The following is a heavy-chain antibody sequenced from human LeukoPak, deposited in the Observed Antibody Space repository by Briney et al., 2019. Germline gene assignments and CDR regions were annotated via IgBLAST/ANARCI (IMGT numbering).Heavy chain of an antibody. CDR2: IYYSGST. Sequence: SGTLSLTCAVSGGSISSGDYYWSWIRQPPGKGLEWIGYIYYSGSTYYNPSLKSRVTISVDTSKDQFSLKLSSVTAADTAVYYSARGRSSSIDFDYWGQGTLVTVSS. J-gene: IGHJ4*02. D-gene: IGHD6-6*01. CDR1: GGSISSGDYY. V-gene: IGHV4-30-4*01. CDR3: ARGRSSSIDFDY.